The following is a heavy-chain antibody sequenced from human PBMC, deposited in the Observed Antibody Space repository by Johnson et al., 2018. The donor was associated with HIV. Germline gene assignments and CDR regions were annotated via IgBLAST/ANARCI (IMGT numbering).Heavy chain of an antibody. Sequence: QVHLVESGGGVVQPGRSLRLSCAVSGFTLSHYGMHWVRQAPGKGLEWVAVISYDGSNKYYVDSVKGRFTISRDNAKNSMYLQMNSLRAGDTAVYYCARARRYSSSWPDAFDIWGQGTMVTVSS. J-gene: IGHJ3*02. D-gene: IGHD6-13*01. CDR3: ARARRYSSSWPDAFDI. CDR1: GFTLSHYG. CDR2: ISYDGSNK. V-gene: IGHV3-30*03.